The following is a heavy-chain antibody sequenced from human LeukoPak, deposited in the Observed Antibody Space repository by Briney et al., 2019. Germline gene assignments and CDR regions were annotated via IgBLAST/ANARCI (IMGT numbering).Heavy chain of an antibody. CDR2: INHSGST. Sequence: SETLSLTCAVYGGSFSGYYWSWIRQPPGKGLEWIGEINHSGSTNYNPSLKSRVTISVDTSKNQFSLKLSSVTAADTAVYYCARDASGSFYDSSGYYGNWGQGTLVTVSS. D-gene: IGHD3-22*01. CDR3: ARDASGSFYDSSGYYGN. J-gene: IGHJ4*02. CDR1: GGSFSGYY. V-gene: IGHV4-34*01.